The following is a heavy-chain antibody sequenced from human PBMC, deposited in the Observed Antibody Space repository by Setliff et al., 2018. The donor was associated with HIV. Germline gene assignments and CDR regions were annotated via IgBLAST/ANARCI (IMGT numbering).Heavy chain of an antibody. Sequence: SETLSLTCTVSGGSISSYYWSWIRQPAGKGLEWIGRIYSSGSTNYNPSLKSRVTMSVDTSKNQFSLILSSVTAADTAVYYCARDRREEGMVRGVGLYYYYMDVWGKGTTVTVSS. J-gene: IGHJ6*03. V-gene: IGHV4-4*07. CDR3: ARDRREEGMVRGVGLYYYYMDV. CDR1: GGSISSYY. CDR2: IYSSGST. D-gene: IGHD3-10*01.